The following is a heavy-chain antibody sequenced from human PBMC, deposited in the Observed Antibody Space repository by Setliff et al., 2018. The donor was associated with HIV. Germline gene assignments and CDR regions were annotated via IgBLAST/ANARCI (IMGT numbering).Heavy chain of an antibody. CDR3: GKDSSDWSDG. D-gene: IGHD3-22*01. J-gene: IGHJ5*02. CDR2: ISGSSSTK. V-gene: IGHV3-48*01. Sequence: PGGSLRLSCAATGFTFSDYSMNWVRQAPGKGPEWLSYISGSSSTKYYADSVKGRFTISRDNARSSLFLQMKSLTAEDTAIYYCGKDSSDWSDGWGQGTLVTVSS. CDR1: GFTFSDYS.